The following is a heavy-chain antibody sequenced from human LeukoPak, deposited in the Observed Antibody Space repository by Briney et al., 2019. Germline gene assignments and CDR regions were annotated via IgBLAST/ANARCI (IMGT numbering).Heavy chain of an antibody. CDR3: ARGRLAAREHFDY. CDR1: GGSISSYY. D-gene: IGHD6-6*01. J-gene: IGHJ4*02. V-gene: IGHV4-59*01. CDR2: IYYSGST. Sequence: SETLSLTCTVSGGSISSYYWSWIRQPPGKGLEWIGYIYYSGSTNYNPSLKSRVTISVDTSKNQFSLKLSSVTAADTAVHYCARGRLAAREHFDYWGQGTLVTVSS.